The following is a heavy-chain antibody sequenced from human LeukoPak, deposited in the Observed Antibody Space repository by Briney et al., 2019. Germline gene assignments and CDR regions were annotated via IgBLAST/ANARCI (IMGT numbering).Heavy chain of an antibody. CDR1: GGTFSSYA. CDR2: IIPILGIA. D-gene: IGHD3-22*01. V-gene: IGHV1-69*04. CDR3: ARDGEEYYYDSSGYSDY. Sequence: EASVKVSCKASGGTFSSYAISWVRQAPGQGLEWMGRIIPILGIANYAQKFQGRVTITADKSTSTAYMELSSQRSEDTAVYYCARDGEEYYYDSSGYSDYWGQGTLVTVSS. J-gene: IGHJ4*02.